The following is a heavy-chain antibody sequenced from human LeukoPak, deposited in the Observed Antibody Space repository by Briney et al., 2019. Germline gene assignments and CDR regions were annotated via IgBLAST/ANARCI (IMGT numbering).Heavy chain of an antibody. Sequence: SETLSLTCTVSGGSISSSNYCWGWIRQPPGRGLEWIGSNYCRGSTYYSPSLKSRVTISVDTSKNQFSLKLTSLTAADTAVYYCARHRLSTSSGEGPTFFDFWGQGTQVTVSS. CDR1: GGSISSSNYC. J-gene: IGHJ4*02. CDR2: NYCRGST. D-gene: IGHD6-6*01. CDR3: ARHRLSTSSGEGPTFFDF. V-gene: IGHV4-39*01.